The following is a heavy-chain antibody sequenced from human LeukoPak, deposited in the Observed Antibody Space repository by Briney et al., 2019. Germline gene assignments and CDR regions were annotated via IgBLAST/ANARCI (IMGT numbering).Heavy chain of an antibody. CDR1: GFTFSTYS. J-gene: IGHJ4*02. CDR2: ISSSGSTM. D-gene: IGHD4-17*01. Sequence: PGRSLRLSCAASGFTFSTYSMNWVRQAPGKGLEWVSYISSSGSTMKYADSVKGRFTISRDNANNSLYLQMNSLRDEDTAVYYCARDTTAWVYWGQGTLVTVSS. V-gene: IGHV3-48*02. CDR3: ARDTTAWVY.